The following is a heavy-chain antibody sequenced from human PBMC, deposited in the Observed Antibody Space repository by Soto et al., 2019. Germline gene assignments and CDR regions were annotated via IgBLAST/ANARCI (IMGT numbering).Heavy chain of an antibody. CDR2: ISSSSSYI. V-gene: IGHV3-21*01. D-gene: IGHD3-3*01. J-gene: IGHJ6*02. CDR3: LTIFGVSSFYGMDV. Sequence: GGPLRPPCAASGFTFSSYSMNWVRQAPGKGLEWVSSISSSSSYIYYADSVKGRFTISRDNTKNSLYLQMNSLRAEDTAVYYCLTIFGVSSFYGMDVWGQGTTVTVSS. CDR1: GFTFSSYS.